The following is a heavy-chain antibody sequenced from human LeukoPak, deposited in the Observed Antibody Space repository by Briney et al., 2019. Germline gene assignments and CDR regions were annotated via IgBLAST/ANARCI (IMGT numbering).Heavy chain of an antibody. D-gene: IGHD3-22*01. CDR1: GFTFSSYW. CDR3: ARASSDYYDSSGYE. Sequence: PGGSLRLSCAASGFTFSSYWMSWVRQAPGKGLEWVANIKQDGSEKYYVDSVKGRFTISRDNAKSSLYLQRNSLRAEDTAVYFCARASSDYYDSSGYEWGQGTLVTVSS. V-gene: IGHV3-7*01. CDR2: IKQDGSEK. J-gene: IGHJ4*02.